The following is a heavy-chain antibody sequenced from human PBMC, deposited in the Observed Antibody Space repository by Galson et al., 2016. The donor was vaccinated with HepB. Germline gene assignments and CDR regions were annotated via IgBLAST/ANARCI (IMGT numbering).Heavy chain of an antibody. CDR3: ARAEGSSYGYYFQH. CDR2: IIPILNTA. Sequence: SVKVSCKASGGTFSSYAFSWVRQAPGQGLEWMGGIIPILNTAKYAQKFQGRVTTTADESSSTAYMELSSLRSEDTAVYYCARAEGSSYGYYFQHWGQGTLVTVSS. V-gene: IGHV1-69*13. D-gene: IGHD3-16*01. CDR1: GGTFSSYA. J-gene: IGHJ1*01.